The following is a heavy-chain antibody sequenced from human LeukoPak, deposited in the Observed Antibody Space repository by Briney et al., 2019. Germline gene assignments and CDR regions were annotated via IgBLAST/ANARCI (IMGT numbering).Heavy chain of an antibody. CDR3: GGGGGYNWVEP. J-gene: IGHJ5*02. D-gene: IGHD3-10*01. CDR2: INHSGST. CDR1: GGTFSGYY. Sequence: SETLSLTCAVYGGTFSGYYWSRIRQAPGKGLKWSGDINHSGSTNYNPSLKSGVTISVDTSKNTFSVKLSSGTAADAAVYYCGGGGGYNWVEPWGEGTLVTVSS. V-gene: IGHV4-34*01.